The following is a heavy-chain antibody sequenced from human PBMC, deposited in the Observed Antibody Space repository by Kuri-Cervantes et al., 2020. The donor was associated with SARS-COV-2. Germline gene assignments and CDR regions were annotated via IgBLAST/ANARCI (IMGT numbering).Heavy chain of an antibody. CDR1: GGSISSYY. CDR2: INHSGST. J-gene: IGHJ6*02. V-gene: IGHV4-34*01. Sequence: GSLRLSCTVSGGSISSYYWSWIRQPPGKGLEWIGEINHSGSTNYNPSLKSRVTISVDTSKNQFSLKLSSVTAADTAVYYCARLSTVTDNYGMDVWGQGTTVTVSS. D-gene: IGHD4-17*01. CDR3: ARLSTVTDNYGMDV.